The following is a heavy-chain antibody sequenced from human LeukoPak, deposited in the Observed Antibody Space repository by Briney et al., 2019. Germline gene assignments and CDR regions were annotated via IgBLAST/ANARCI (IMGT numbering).Heavy chain of an antibody. V-gene: IGHV4-59*01. CDR3: ARDRVAAAQAWFDP. CDR1: GGSISSYY. J-gene: IGHJ5*02. Sequence: SETLSLTCTVSGGSISSYYWSWIRQSPGKGLEWIGYIYYDGSTNYNPSLRGRVTISVDTSKNQFSLKLSSVTAADTAVYYCARDRVAAAQAWFDPWGQGTLVTVSS. CDR2: IYYDGST. D-gene: IGHD6-13*01.